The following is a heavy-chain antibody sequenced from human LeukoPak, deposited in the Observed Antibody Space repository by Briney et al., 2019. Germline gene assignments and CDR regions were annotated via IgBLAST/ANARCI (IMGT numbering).Heavy chain of an antibody. CDR2: LYYSGST. V-gene: IGHV4-39*01. CDR3: ARRAVAGGYWYFDL. CDR1: GGSISSSSYY. J-gene: IGHJ2*01. D-gene: IGHD6-19*01. Sequence: SETLSLTCTVSGGSISSSSYYWGWIRQPPGKGLEWIGSLYYSGSTYYNPSLKSRVTISVDTSKNQFSLNLSSVTAADTALYYCARRAVAGGYWYFDLWGRGALVTVSS.